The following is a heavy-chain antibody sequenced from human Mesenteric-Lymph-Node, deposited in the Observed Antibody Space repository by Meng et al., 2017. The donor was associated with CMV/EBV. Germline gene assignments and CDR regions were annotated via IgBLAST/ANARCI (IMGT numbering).Heavy chain of an antibody. CDR3: ATLGSEPLGY. D-gene: IGHD6-25*01. V-gene: IGHV1-46*01. Sequence: ASVKVSCKASGYTFTRYSIHWMRQAPGQGLEWMGIIYPNYDTTTYAQNFQGRVTMTRDKSMTRDKPTTTLYMELSSLRFEDTAVYYCATLGSEPLGYWGQGTLVTVSS. CDR2: IYPNYDTT. J-gene: IGHJ4*02. CDR1: GYTFTRYS.